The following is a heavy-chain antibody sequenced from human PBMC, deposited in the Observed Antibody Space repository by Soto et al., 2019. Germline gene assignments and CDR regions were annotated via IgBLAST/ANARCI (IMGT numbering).Heavy chain of an antibody. CDR1: VGYFSGYY. Sequence: SETLSLTCAVCVGYFSGYYWDWIRQPPGKGLERIGEINPDGATNYTPSLKSRVTISVDTSKNYFSLKLSSVTAADTAVYYCARHVGYYYDSSGYLQGGNWFDPWGQGTQVTVPS. D-gene: IGHD3-22*01. V-gene: IGHV4-34*01. CDR2: INPDGAT. CDR3: ARHVGYYYDSSGYLQGGNWFDP. J-gene: IGHJ5*02.